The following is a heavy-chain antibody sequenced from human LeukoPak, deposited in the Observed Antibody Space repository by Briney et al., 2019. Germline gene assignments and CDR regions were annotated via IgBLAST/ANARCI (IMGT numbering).Heavy chain of an antibody. Sequence: ASVKVSCKASGYTFTCYYMHWVRQAPGQGLEWMGWINPNSGGTNYAQKFQGRVTTTRDTSISTAYMELSRLRSDDTAVYYCARDPIVGNWFDPWGQGTLVTVSS. CDR3: ARDPIVGNWFDP. D-gene: IGHD2-15*01. CDR1: GYTFTCYY. V-gene: IGHV1-2*02. CDR2: INPNSGGT. J-gene: IGHJ5*02.